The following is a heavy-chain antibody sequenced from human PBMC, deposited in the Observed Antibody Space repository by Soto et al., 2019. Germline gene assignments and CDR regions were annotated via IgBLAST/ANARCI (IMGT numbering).Heavy chain of an antibody. CDR2: IIPIFGTA. J-gene: IGHJ6*02. Sequence: SVKVSCKASGGTFSSYAISWVRQAPGQGLEWMGGIIPIFGTANYAQKFQGRVTITADESTSTAYMELSSLRSEDTAVYYCARGEYYYGSGSYYPAYYYYGMDVWGQGTTLTVSS. D-gene: IGHD3-10*01. CDR3: ARGEYYYGSGSYYPAYYYYGMDV. CDR1: GGTFSSYA. V-gene: IGHV1-69*13.